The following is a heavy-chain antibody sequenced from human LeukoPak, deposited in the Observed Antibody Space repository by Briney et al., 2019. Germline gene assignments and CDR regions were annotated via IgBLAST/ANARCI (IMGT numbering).Heavy chain of an antibody. V-gene: IGHV4-59*08. J-gene: IGHJ3*02. Sequence: PSETLSLTCTVSGGSIISYYWSWIRQPPGKGLEWIGYIYYSGSTNYNPSLKSRVTISVDTSKNQFSLKLSSVTAADTAVYCCARVGARGAFDIWGQGTMVTVSS. D-gene: IGHD1-26*01. CDR2: IYYSGST. CDR1: GGSIISYY. CDR3: ARVGARGAFDI.